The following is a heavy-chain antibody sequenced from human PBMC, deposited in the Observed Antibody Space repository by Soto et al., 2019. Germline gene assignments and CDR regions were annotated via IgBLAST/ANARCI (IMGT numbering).Heavy chain of an antibody. CDR2: IGTAGDT. D-gene: IGHD2-15*01. Sequence: EGSLILSCAASGFTFSSYYMHWVRQATGKGLEWVSAIGTAGDTYYPGSVKGRFTISRENAKNSLYLQMNSLRAGDTAVYYCARPVKNCSGGSCYAYFDYWGQGTLVTVSS. CDR1: GFTFSSYY. CDR3: ARPVKNCSGGSCYAYFDY. J-gene: IGHJ4*02. V-gene: IGHV3-13*01.